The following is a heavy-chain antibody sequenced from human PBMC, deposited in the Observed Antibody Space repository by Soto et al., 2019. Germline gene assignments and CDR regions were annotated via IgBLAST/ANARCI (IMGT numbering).Heavy chain of an antibody. CDR3: AREICSGSSCYCRR. V-gene: IGHV3-21*01. D-gene: IGHD2-15*01. CDR1: GFIFSDHA. Sequence: GGSLRLSCEASGFIFSDHAMSWVRQAPGKGLEWVSSISGSSTFVYYADSVKGRFTISRDNANNSLSLQMNSLRADDTAVYYCAREICSGSSCYCRRWSEGTLFPVSP. CDR2: ISGSSTFV. J-gene: IGHJ1*01.